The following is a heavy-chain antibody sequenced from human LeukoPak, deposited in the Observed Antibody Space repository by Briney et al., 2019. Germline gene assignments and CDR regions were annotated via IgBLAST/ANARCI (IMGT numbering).Heavy chain of an antibody. CDR1: GYTFTSYG. J-gene: IGHJ4*02. V-gene: IGHV1-2*02. CDR2: INPNSGGT. CDR3: ARDLWFGELPGY. Sequence: VASVKVSCKASGYTFTSYGISWVRQAPGQGLEWMGWINPNSGGTNYAQKFQGRVTMTRDTSISTAYMELSRLRSDDTAVYYCARDLWFGELPGYWGQGTLVTVSS. D-gene: IGHD3-10*01.